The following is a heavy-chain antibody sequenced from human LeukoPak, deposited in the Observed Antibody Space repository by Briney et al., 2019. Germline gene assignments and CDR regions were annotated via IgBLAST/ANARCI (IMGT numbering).Heavy chain of an antibody. Sequence: WVSAISGSGGSTYYADYVKGRFTISRDNCKNTLYLQMISLRDEDTAVHYCAKDGGGSGFDYWGQGTLVTVSS. D-gene: IGHD6-19*01. V-gene: IGHV3-23*01. J-gene: IGHJ4*02. CDR2: ISGSGGST. CDR3: AKDGGGSGFDY.